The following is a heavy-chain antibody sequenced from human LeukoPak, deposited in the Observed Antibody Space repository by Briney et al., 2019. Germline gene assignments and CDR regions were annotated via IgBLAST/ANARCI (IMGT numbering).Heavy chain of an antibody. CDR2: ISSSSSYI. J-gene: IGHJ4*02. CDR3: ARVRSPGIAAAATAVDY. D-gene: IGHD6-13*01. Sequence: GGSLRLSCAASGFTFSSYSMNWVRQAPGKGLEWVSSISSSSSYIYYADSVKGRFTISRDNAKNSLYLQMNSPRAEDTAVYYCARVRSPGIAAAATAVDYWGQGTLVTVSS. V-gene: IGHV3-21*01. CDR1: GFTFSSYS.